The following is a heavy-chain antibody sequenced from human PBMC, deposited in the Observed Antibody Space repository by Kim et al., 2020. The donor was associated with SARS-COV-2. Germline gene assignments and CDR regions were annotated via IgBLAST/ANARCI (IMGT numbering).Heavy chain of an antibody. D-gene: IGHD1-26*01. CDR1: GYTFTSYD. CDR3: ARGHSGSYYFVSNWFDP. Sequence: ASVKVSCKASGYTFTSYDINWVRQATGQGLEWMGWMNPNSGNTGYAQKFQGRVTMTRNTSISTAYMELSSLRSEDTAVYYCARGHSGSYYFVSNWFDPWGQGTLVTVSS. CDR2: MNPNSGNT. V-gene: IGHV1-8*01. J-gene: IGHJ5*02.